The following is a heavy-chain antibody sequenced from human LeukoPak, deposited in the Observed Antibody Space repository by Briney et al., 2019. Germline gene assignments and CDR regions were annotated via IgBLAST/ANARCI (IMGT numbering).Heavy chain of an antibody. CDR2: FYIGGTT. V-gene: IGHV3-53*01. D-gene: IGHD3-22*01. J-gene: IGHJ1*01. CDR1: GFTVSSNH. CDR3: ARGAPENYYDSSGYYEYFQY. Sequence: GGSLRLSCVASGFTVSSNHMNWVRQAPGKGLEWVSIFYIGGTTKYADSVQGRFTISRDNSINTLYLEMNSLGAEDTAVYYCARGAPENYYDSSGYYEYFQYWGQGTLVTVSS.